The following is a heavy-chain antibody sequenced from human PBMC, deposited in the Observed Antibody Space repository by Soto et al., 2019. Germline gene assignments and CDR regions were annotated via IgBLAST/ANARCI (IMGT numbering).Heavy chain of an antibody. CDR3: ARALRYCDGSNCQYYFDV. J-gene: IGHJ4*02. D-gene: IGHD2-21*01. CDR2: MNPYTGNI. V-gene: IGHV1-8*01. CDR1: GYTFANYD. Sequence: ASVKVSCKASGYTFANYDINWVRQATGQGLEWMGWMNPYTGNIGYAQKFQGRVTMNRNTSMNTAYMDLSSLTSEDTAVYYCARALRYCDGSNCQYYFDVWGQGTLVTVSS.